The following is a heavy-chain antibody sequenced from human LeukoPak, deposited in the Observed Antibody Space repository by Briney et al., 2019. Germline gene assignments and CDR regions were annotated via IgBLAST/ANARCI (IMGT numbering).Heavy chain of an antibody. D-gene: IGHD3-10*01. J-gene: IGHJ4*02. Sequence: AGGSLRLSCAASGFTFSSYGMHWVRQAPGKGLEWVAVISYDGSNKYYADSVKGRFTISRDNSKNTLYLQMNSLRAEDTAVYYCAKSLGKGIQTFDYWGQGTLVTVSS. V-gene: IGHV3-30*18. CDR1: GFTFSSYG. CDR2: ISYDGSNK. CDR3: AKSLGKGIQTFDY.